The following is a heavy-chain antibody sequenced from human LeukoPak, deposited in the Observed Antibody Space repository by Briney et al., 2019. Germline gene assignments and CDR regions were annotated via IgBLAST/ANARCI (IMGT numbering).Heavy chain of an antibody. CDR2: IKHDGSEK. Sequence: SGGSLRLSCAASGFTFSNAWMSWVRQAPGKGLEWVANIKHDGSEKYYVDSVKGRFTISRDNAKNSLYLQMNSLRAEDTAVYYCARRRGPDYWGQGTLVTVSS. CDR3: ARRRGPDY. D-gene: IGHD3-10*01. V-gene: IGHV3-7*01. J-gene: IGHJ4*02. CDR1: GFTFSNAW.